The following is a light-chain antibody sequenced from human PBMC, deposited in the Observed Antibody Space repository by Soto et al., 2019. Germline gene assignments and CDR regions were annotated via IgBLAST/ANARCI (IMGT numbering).Light chain of an antibody. J-gene: IGLJ2*01. V-gene: IGLV1-40*01. CDR2: GNI. CDR1: SSNIGAGYD. CDR3: QSDDSSLSGSV. Sequence: QSVLTQPPSVSGAPGQRVTISCTGSSSNIGAGYDVHWYQQLPGTAPKLLIYGNINRPSGVPDRFSGSKSGTSAYLAITGLQAEYEADYYCQSDDSSLSGSVFGGGTKLTVL.